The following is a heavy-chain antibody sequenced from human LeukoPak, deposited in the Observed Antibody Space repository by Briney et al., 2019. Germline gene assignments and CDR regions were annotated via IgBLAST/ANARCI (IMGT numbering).Heavy chain of an antibody. V-gene: IGHV4-30-2*01. Sequence: SQTLSLTCAVSGGSISSGGYSWSWIRQPPGKGLEWIGYIYHSGSTYYNPSLKSRVTISVDTSKNQISLRLSSVTAADTAVYYCARQGIDAFDIWGQGTLVTVSS. CDR3: ARQGIDAFDI. CDR2: IYHSGST. CDR1: GGSISSGGYS. J-gene: IGHJ3*02.